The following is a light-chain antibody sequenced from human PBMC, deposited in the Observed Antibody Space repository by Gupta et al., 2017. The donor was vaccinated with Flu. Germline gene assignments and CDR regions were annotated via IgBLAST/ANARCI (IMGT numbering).Light chain of an antibody. V-gene: IGKV3-20*01. CDR1: QSVSSSY. CDR3: QQYGSSPPMYT. J-gene: IGKJ2*01. CDR2: GAS. Sequence: PGERATLSCRASQSVSSSYLAWYQQKPGQPPRLLIYGASSRATGIPDRFSGSGSGTDFTLTISRLEPEDFAVYSCQQYGSSPPMYTFGQGTKLEIK.